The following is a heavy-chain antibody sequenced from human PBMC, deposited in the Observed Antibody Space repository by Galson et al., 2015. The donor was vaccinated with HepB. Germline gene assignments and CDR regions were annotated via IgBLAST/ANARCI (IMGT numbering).Heavy chain of an antibody. CDR1: GYTFTHYY. J-gene: IGHJ3*02. CDR3: ARSCLYKLIGNDAFEN. V-gene: IGHV1-2*02. CDR2: VNPNGGGT. D-gene: IGHD1-1*01. Sequence: SVKVSCKASGYTFTHYYIHWVRQAPGQGLEWMGWVNPNGGGTDYAQKFQGRVTLTGDMSISTAYMELSDMKSDDTAVYYCARSCLYKLIGNDAFENRGQGTLVTVSS.